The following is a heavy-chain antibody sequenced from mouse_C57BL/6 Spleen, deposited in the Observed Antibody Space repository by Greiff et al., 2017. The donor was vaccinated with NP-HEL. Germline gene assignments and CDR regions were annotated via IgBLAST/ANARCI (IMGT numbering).Heavy chain of an antibody. Sequence: VQLQQPGAELVKPGASVKMSCKASGYTFTSYWITWVKQRPGQGLEWIGDIYPGSGSTNYNEKFKSKATLTVDTSSSTAYMQLSSLTAEDAAVYYCARSPARAMDYWGQGTSVTVSS. CDR2: IYPGSGST. J-gene: IGHJ4*01. CDR3: ARSPARAMDY. V-gene: IGHV1-55*01. CDR1: GYTFTSYW.